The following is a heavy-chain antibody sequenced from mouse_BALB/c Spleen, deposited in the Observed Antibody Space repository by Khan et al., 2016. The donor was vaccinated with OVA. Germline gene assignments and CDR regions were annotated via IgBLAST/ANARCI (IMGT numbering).Heavy chain of an antibody. J-gene: IGHJ3*01. CDR1: GYTFTSYW. Sequence: VQLKQSGTVLARPGASVKMSCKASGYTFTSYWMHWVKQRPGPGLEWIGDIYPGNTDTNYNQKFKGKAKLTAVTSTSTAYMELSSLTNEDSAVYYCTRRNWDVAWCAYWGQGTLVTVSA. V-gene: IGHV1-5*01. CDR3: TRRNWDVAWCAY. D-gene: IGHD4-1*01. CDR2: IYPGNTDT.